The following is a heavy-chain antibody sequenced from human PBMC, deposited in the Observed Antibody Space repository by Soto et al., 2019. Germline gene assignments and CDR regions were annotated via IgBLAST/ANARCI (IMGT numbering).Heavy chain of an antibody. J-gene: IGHJ5*02. Sequence: GGSLRLSCAASGFTFSSYWMSWVRQAPGKGLEWVANIKQDGSEKYYVDSVKGRFTISRDNAKNSLYLQMNSLRAEDTAVYYCAREGITIFGSGWFDPWGQGTLVTVSS. CDR3: AREGITIFGSGWFDP. D-gene: IGHD3-3*01. CDR2: IKQDGSEK. CDR1: GFTFSSYW. V-gene: IGHV3-7*05.